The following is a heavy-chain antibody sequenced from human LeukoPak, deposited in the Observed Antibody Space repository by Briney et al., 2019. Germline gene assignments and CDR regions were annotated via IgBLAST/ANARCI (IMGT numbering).Heavy chain of an antibody. D-gene: IGHD3-16*01. CDR2: SSTYNGNT. J-gene: IGHJ5*02. CDR3: ARVEGGGRRGYWFDP. CDR1: GYIFTSYG. Sequence: EASVKVSRKASGYIFTSYGISWVRQAPGLGLEWMGWSSTYNGNTNYAQKFQGRVTMTTDTSTSTAYMELRSLTSDDTAVYYCARVEGGGRRGYWFDPWGQGTLVTVSS. V-gene: IGHV1-18*01.